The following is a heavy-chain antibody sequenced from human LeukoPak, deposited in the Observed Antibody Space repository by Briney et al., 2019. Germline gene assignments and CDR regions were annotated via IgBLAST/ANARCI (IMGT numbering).Heavy chain of an antibody. J-gene: IGHJ3*02. CDR3: ARVSGSYSGAFDI. Sequence: SVKVSCKVSGGTFSSYAISWVRQAPGQGLEWMGRIILIFGTANYAQKFQGRVTITTDESTSTAYMELSSLRSEDTAVYYCARVSGSYSGAFDIWGQGTMVTVSS. CDR2: IILIFGTA. CDR1: GGTFSSYA. D-gene: IGHD1-26*01. V-gene: IGHV1-69*05.